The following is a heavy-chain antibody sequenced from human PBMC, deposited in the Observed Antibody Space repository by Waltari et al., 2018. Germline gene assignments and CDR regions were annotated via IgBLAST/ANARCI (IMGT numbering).Heavy chain of an antibody. CDR3: ARGQKGGCDY. J-gene: IGHJ4*02. V-gene: IGHV1-8*03. Sequence: QVQLVQSGAEVKKPGASVKVSCKASGYTFTSYDINWVRQATGQRLAWRGWRNTNSGNTGYEQKFQGRVTITRNTSRSTAYMERGRLRSEDTAVYDCARGQKGGCDYWGQGTLVTVSS. CDR1: GYTFTSYD. D-gene: IGHD3-16*01. CDR2: RNTNSGNT.